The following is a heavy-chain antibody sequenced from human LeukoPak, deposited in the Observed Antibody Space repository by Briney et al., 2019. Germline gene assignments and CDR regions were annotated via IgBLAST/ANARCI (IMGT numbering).Heavy chain of an antibody. CDR2: IYHTGTT. V-gene: IGHV4-4*02. Sequence: SGTLSLTCTLSRGSIMTTHWWSWVRQPPGKGLEWIGEIYHTGTTNYSPSHKSRLTISVDQSRNQFSLRLSSVTAVDTATYYCAAWGVDYGGNFDYSDYWGQGILVTVSS. CDR1: RGSIMTTHW. J-gene: IGHJ4*02. CDR3: AAWGVDYGGNFDYSDY. D-gene: IGHD4-23*01.